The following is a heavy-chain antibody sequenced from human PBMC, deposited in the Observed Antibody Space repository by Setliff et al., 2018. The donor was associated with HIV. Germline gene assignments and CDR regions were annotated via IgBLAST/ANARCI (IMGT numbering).Heavy chain of an antibody. J-gene: IGHJ4*02. D-gene: IGHD5-12*01. CDR3: ARQPLYNDYDWRSYYFDY. V-gene: IGHV4-59*08. CDR2: IYSTGST. Sequence: SETLSLTCTVSGPSINIHYWSWIRQSPGKAFEWIGYIYSTGSTNYNPSLQSRVTISMVASRNQFSLKLRSVTAADTAVYYCARQPLYNDYDWRSYYFDYWGQGSLVTVSS. CDR1: GPSINIHY.